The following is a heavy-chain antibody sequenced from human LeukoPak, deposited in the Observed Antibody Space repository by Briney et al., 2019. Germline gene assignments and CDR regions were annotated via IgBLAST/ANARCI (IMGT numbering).Heavy chain of an antibody. D-gene: IGHD2-21*02. CDR3: ARSAPYCGGDCFDL. CDR1: GGSISSYY. J-gene: IGHJ2*01. Sequence: PSETLSLTCTVSGGSISSYYWSWIRQPPGKGLEWIGYIYYSGSTNYNPSLKSRVTISVDTSKNQFSLKLSSVTAADTAVYYCARSAPYCGGDCFDLWGRGTLVTVSS. CDR2: IYYSGST. V-gene: IGHV4-59*01.